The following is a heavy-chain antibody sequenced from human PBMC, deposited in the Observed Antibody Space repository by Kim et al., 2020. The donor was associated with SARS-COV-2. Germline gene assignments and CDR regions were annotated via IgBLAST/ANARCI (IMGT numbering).Heavy chain of an antibody. CDR3: AKDQSGNYYYYSGMDV. V-gene: IGHV3-23*01. D-gene: IGHD1-26*01. CDR1: GFRFSSHA. CDR2: ISGGGDTI. Sequence: GGSLRLSCVASGFRFSSHAMTWVCQAPGKGLERVSIISGGGDTIYYADSVKGRFTVSRDNSKNTLYLQMNSLRAEDTALYFCAKDQSGNYYYYSGMDVWGPGTTVTVSS. J-gene: IGHJ6*02.